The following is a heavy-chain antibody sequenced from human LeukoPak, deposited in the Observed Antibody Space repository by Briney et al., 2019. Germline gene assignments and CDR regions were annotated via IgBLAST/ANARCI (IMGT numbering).Heavy chain of an antibody. D-gene: IGHD6-6*01. CDR1: GGSFSSGGYF. V-gene: IGHV4-61*08. CDR3: ERDCGVEARPGYMDV. J-gene: IGHJ6*03. CDR2: IYYSGST. Sequence: SETLSLPCAVSGGSFSSGGYFWSWTRQPPGKGLEWIGYIYYSGSTYYNPPLQSRVTILVATSKTQCSLKLSSVTAADAAMYFCERDCGVEARPGYMDVWGKGTTVTVSS.